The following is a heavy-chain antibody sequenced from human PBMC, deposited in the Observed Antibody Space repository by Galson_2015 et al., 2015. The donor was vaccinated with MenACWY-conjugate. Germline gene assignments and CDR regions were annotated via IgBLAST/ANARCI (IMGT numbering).Heavy chain of an antibody. J-gene: IGHJ4*02. CDR2: IYYSGST. CDR3: ARLMYYYGSGRTSECFDY. V-gene: IGHV4-39*01. Sequence: LSLTCTVSGGSISRSSYYWGWIRQPPGKGLEWIGSIYYSGSTYYNPSLKSRVTISVDTSKNQFSLKLSSVTAADTAVYYCARLMYYYGSGRTSECFDYWGQGTLVTVSS. D-gene: IGHD3-10*01. CDR1: GGSISRSSYY.